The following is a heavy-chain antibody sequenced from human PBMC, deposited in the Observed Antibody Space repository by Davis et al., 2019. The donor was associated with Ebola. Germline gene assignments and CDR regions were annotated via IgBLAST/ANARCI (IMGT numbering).Heavy chain of an antibody. J-gene: IGHJ4*02. Sequence: PGGSLRLSCAASGFTFSNYGMYWVRQAPGKGLEWVSYIGDVGNHISYADSVKGRFTISRDNAKNSLYLQMNSLRAADTAIYYCAIGVRGSLEPNDYSDYGDGVFDSWGLGTLVTVSS. D-gene: IGHD4-11*01. CDR3: AIGVRGSLEPNDYSDYGDGVFDS. CDR1: GFTFSNYG. CDR2: IGDVGNHI. V-gene: IGHV3-21*05.